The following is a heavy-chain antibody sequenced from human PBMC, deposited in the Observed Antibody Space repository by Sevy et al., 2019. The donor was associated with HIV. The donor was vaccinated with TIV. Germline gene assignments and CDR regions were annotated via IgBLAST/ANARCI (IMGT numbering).Heavy chain of an antibody. D-gene: IGHD2-21*01. CDR1: GGSISSGGYS. CDR3: ARVNRGDGSFDF. J-gene: IGHJ4*02. Sequence: SETLSLTCDVSGGSISSGGYSWSWIRQPPGKGLEGIGHISLSGNAYYNLSLKSRVTMSVDRSRNQFSLSLTSMTAADTAIYYCARVNRGDGSFDFWGQGTLVTVSS. CDR2: ISLSGNA. V-gene: IGHV4-30-2*01.